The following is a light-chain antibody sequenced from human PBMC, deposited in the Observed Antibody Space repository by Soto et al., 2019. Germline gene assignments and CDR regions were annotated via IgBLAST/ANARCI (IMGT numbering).Light chain of an antibody. V-gene: IGLV1-47*01. CDR3: AAWDDSLSGQV. CDR2: RNN. CDR1: SSNIGSNY. Sequence: QSALTQPPSASGTPGQRVTISCSGSSSNIGSNYVYWYQQLPGTAPKLLIYRNNQRPSGVPDRFSGSKSGTSAPLAISGLRSEDEADYYCAAWDDSLSGQVFGTGTKVTVL. J-gene: IGLJ1*01.